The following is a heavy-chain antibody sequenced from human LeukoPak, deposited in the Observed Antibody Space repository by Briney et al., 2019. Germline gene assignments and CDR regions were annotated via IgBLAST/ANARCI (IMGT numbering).Heavy chain of an antibody. V-gene: IGHV3-9*01. CDR2: INWNSGSI. CDR3: AKDLRGYSYAFDF. Sequence: PGRSLRLSCAASGFTFDDYATHWVRQPPGKGLEWVSGINWNSGSIDYADSVKGRFTISRDSAKNSLYLQMNSLRAEDTAFYYCAKDLRGYSYAFDFWGQGTLVTVSS. CDR1: GFTFDDYA. J-gene: IGHJ4*02. D-gene: IGHD5-18*01.